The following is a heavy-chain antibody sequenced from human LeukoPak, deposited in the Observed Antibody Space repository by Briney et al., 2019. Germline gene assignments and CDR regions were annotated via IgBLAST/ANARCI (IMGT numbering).Heavy chain of an antibody. D-gene: IGHD4-17*01. V-gene: IGHV3-30*03. J-gene: IGHJ6*03. CDR1: GFTFSSYG. CDR2: ISYDGINK. Sequence: GGSLRLSCAASGFTFSSYGMHWVRQAPGKGLEWVAVISYDGINKYYADSVKGRFTISRDNSKNILFLQMNSLRAEDTAVYFCARGASLTVTTRYYYMDVWGKGTTVTVS. CDR3: ARGASLTVTTRYYYMDV.